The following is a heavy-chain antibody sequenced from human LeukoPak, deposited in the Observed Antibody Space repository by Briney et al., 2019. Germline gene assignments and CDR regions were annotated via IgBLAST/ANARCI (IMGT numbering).Heavy chain of an antibody. CDR2: INHSGST. CDR1: GGSFSDYY. D-gene: IGHD3-22*01. Sequence: SSETLPLTCAVYGGSFSDYYWTWIRQPPGKGLEWIGEINHSGSTNYNPSLKSRVTIFVDTSKSQFSLKLNPVTAADTAVYYCARGYYYDSSGYYLGYWGQGHLDSVSS. J-gene: IGHJ4*02. V-gene: IGHV4-34*01. CDR3: ARGYYYDSSGYYLGY.